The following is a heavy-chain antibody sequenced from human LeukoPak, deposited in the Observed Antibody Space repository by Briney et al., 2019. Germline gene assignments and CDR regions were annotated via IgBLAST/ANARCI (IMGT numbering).Heavy chain of an antibody. D-gene: IGHD5-12*01. CDR1: GGSMTNSTYY. J-gene: IGHJ4*02. CDR2: INHSGST. CDR3: ARHKLFGQRHKWLRYGPFDY. V-gene: IGHV4-39*01. Sequence: SETLSLTCTVSGGSMTNSTYYWGWIRQPPGKGLEWIGEINHSGSTNYNPSLKSRVTISVDTSKNQFSLKLSSVTAADTAVYYCARHKLFGQRHKWLRYGPFDYWGQGTLVTVSS.